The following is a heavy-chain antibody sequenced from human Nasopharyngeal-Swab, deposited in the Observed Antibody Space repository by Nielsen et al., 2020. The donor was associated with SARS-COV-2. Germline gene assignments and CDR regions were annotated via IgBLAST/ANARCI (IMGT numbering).Heavy chain of an antibody. Sequence: GGSLRLSCAASGFTFSSYAMSWVRQAPGKGLEWVSAISSSGSTIYYADSVKGRFTISRDNAKNSLYLQMNSLRAEDTAVYYCARWGETSQSLYYYYGMDVWGQGTTVTVSS. CDR2: ISSSGSTI. V-gene: IGHV3-21*04. CDR3: ARWGETSQSLYYYYGMDV. CDR1: GFTFSSYA. J-gene: IGHJ6*02. D-gene: IGHD3-10*01.